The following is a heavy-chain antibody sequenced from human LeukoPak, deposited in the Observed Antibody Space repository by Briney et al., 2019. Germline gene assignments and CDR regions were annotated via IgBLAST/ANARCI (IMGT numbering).Heavy chain of an antibody. CDR3: AGDRRENWFDP. CDR2: IYGGGAT. Sequence: PGGSLRPSCAASGFIVGNNYVTWVRQAPGKGLEWVSSIYGGGATYYADSVRGRFTVSRDNAKNTVYLQMDSLRGEDTAVYYCAGDRRENWFDPWGQGTLVTVSS. J-gene: IGHJ5*02. V-gene: IGHV3-53*01. CDR1: GFIVGNNY. D-gene: IGHD1-26*01.